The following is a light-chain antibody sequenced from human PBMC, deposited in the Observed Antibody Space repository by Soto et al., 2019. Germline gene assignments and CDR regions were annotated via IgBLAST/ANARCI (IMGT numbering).Light chain of an antibody. CDR2: LGS. Sequence: DIVMTPSPLSLPVTPGEPVSISCRASQSLLNSNGYNYLDWYLQKPGQCPQLLIYLGSNRAYGVPDSVIGSGSGTDFTLKISRVEAEDVGVYYCMQALQTPPSVGPGTKVDIK. J-gene: IGKJ3*01. CDR3: MQALQTPPS. CDR1: QSLLNSNGYNY. V-gene: IGKV2-28*01.